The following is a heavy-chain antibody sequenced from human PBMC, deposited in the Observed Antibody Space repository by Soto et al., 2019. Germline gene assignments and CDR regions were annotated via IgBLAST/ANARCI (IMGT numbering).Heavy chain of an antibody. CDR1: GFDFSSFG. CDR3: AKTAGILGASPLAS. Sequence: PGGSLRLSCADSGFDFSSFGMHWVRQAPGKGLEWVALISYDGSNKYYADSVKGRFTISRDNSKSTLYLQMNSLRAEDTAVYHCAKTAGILGASPLASWGQGTLVTGSS. CDR2: ISYDGSNK. V-gene: IGHV3-30*18. J-gene: IGHJ5*02. D-gene: IGHD1-26*01.